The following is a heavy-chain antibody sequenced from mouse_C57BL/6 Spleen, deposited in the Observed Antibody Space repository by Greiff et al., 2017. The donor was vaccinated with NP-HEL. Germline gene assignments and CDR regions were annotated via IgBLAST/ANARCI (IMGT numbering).Heavy chain of an antibody. CDR2: IRLKSDNYAT. J-gene: IGHJ4*01. V-gene: IGHV6-3*01. CDR1: GFTFSNYW. Sequence: EVKLQESGGGLVQPGGSMKLSCAASGFTFSNYWMNWVRQSPEKGLEWVAQIRLKSDNYATHYAESVKGRFTISRDDSKSSVYLQMNNLRAADTGIYYCTGDYYAMDYWGQGTSVTVSS. CDR3: TGDYYAMDY.